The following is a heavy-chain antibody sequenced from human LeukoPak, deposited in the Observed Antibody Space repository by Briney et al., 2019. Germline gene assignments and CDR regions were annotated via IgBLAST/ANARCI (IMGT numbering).Heavy chain of an antibody. V-gene: IGHV4-61*02. CDR2: IYTSGST. J-gene: IGHJ4*02. Sequence: SETLSLTCTVSGGSISSSSYYWGWIRQPAEKGLEWIGRIYTSGSTNYNPSLKSRVTISVDTSKNQFSLKLSSVTAADTAVYYCARERYSSSWYDYFDYWGQGTLVTVSS. CDR1: GGSISSSSYY. D-gene: IGHD6-13*01. CDR3: ARERYSSSWYDYFDY.